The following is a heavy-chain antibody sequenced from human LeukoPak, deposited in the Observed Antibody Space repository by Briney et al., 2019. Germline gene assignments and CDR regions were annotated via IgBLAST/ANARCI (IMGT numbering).Heavy chain of an antibody. CDR2: INPNSGGT. V-gene: IGHV1-2*02. D-gene: IGHD1-26*01. CDR3: ASGAALIVGATTLNWFDP. Sequence: GASVKVSCKPSGYSFTHYYMHWLRQAPGQGLKWMGWINPNSGGTNYAQKFQGRVTMTRDTSISTAYMELSRLRSDDTAVYYCASGAALIVGATTLNWFDPWGQGALVTVSS. CDR1: GYSFTHYY. J-gene: IGHJ5*02.